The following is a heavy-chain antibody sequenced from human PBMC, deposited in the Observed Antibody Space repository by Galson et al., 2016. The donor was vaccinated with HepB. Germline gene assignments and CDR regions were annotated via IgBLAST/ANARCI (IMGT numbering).Heavy chain of an antibody. D-gene: IGHD3-9*01. CDR2: ISSGSSYT. Sequence: SLRLSCAASGFTFSDYYMHWIRQAPGKGLEWISYISSGSSYTRYADSVKGRFTISRDNARNSLYLQMNSLRAEDTAVYYCARGVRNRYDFLTTNSYEPFDIWGHGTMVTVSS. J-gene: IGHJ3*02. V-gene: IGHV3-11*06. CDR1: GFTFSDYY. CDR3: ARGVRNRYDFLTTNSYEPFDI.